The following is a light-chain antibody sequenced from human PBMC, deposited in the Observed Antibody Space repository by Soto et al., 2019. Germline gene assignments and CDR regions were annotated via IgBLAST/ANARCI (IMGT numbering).Light chain of an antibody. V-gene: IGKV1-27*01. CDR1: QGISNY. CDR3: QKYNSAPRT. CDR2: AAS. Sequence: DIQMTQSPSSLSASVGDRVTITCRASQGISNYLAWYQQKPGKVPKLLLYAASTLQSGVTSRFSGSGSGTDFTLTISSLQPEDVETYYCQKYNSAPRTCGQGTKVEIK. J-gene: IGKJ1*01.